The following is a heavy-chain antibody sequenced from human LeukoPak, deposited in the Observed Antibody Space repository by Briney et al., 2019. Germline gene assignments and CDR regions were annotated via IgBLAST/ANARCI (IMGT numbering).Heavy chain of an antibody. J-gene: IGHJ4*02. CDR3: ARVRGVVVAATPALFDY. Sequence: GESLKISCKGSGYSFTSYWIGWVRQMPGKGLEWMGIIYPGDSDTRYSPSFQGQVTISADKSISTAYLQWSSLKASDTAMYYCARVRGVVVAATPALFDYWGQGTLVTVSS. CDR1: GYSFTSYW. V-gene: IGHV5-51*01. CDR2: IYPGDSDT. D-gene: IGHD2-15*01.